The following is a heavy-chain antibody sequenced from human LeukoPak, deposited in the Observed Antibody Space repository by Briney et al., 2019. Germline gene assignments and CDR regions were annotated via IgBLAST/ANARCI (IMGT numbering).Heavy chain of an antibody. J-gene: IGHJ4*02. D-gene: IGHD3-3*01. CDR2: IYYSGST. CDR1: GGSFSGYY. Sequence: PSETLSLTCVVYGGSFSGYYWGWIRQPPGKGLEWIGSIYYSGSTYYNPSLKSRVTISVDTSKNQFSLKLSSVTAADTAVYYCARGYYDFWSGYSNPYYFDYWGQGTLVTVSS. V-gene: IGHV4-34*01. CDR3: ARGYYDFWSGYSNPYYFDY.